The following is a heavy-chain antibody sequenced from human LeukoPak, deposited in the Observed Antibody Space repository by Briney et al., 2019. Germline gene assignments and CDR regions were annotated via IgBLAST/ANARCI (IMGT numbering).Heavy chain of an antibody. Sequence: GGSLRLSCAASGFTFSNYGMHWVRQAPGKGLEWVAVVSYDGSNKYYADSVKGRFTISRDNSKNTLYLQMNSLRADDTAVYYCAKSVPGSYYFDYWGQGTLVTVSA. CDR3: AKSVPGSYYFDY. CDR2: VSYDGSNK. CDR1: GFTFSNYG. J-gene: IGHJ4*02. V-gene: IGHV3-30*18. D-gene: IGHD6-19*01.